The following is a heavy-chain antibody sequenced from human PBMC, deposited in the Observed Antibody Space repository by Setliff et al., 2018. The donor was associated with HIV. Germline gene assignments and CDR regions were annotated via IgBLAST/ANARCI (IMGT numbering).Heavy chain of an antibody. D-gene: IGHD6-13*01. V-gene: IGHV4-59*04. CDR3: ARHRDPPGTSWIYYYYYMDL. Sequence: PSETLSLTCAVYGGSLTNYYWSWFRQPPGKRLEWLGSIYSSGSTSYNPSLSSRLTISVDTSKNHVSLRLSSVTAADTGVYYCARHRDPPGTSWIYYYYYMDLWGEGTTVTVSS. J-gene: IGHJ6*03. CDR1: GGSLTNYY. CDR2: IYSSGST.